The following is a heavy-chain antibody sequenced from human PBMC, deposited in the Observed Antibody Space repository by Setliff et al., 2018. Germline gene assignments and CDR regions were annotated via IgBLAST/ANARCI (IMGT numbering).Heavy chain of an antibody. J-gene: IGHJ4*02. CDR2: VYHSGGT. D-gene: IGHD1-26*01. V-gene: IGHV4-39*01. Sequence: PSETLSLTCTVSGGSISSGSDYWAWIRQPPGKGLEWLGTVYHSGGTYYNPSLKSRVTMSVDTSKNLFSLKLDSVTAADTALYYCARSPSSGAYWNPRPFYSDYWARGTPVTVSS. CDR3: ARSPSSGAYWNPRPFYSDY. CDR1: GGSISSGSDY.